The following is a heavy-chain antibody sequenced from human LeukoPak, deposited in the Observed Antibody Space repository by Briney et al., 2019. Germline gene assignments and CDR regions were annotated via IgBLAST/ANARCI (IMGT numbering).Heavy chain of an antibody. D-gene: IGHD3-10*01. CDR2: IIPIFGTA. J-gene: IGHJ6*03. Sequence: SLKVSCKAAGGTFSSYAISWVRQAPGQGLEWLGGIIPIFGTANYAQKFQGRVTITTDESTSTAYMELSSLRSEDTAVYYCASTSTMVRGVPLNYYYYMDVWGKGTTVTVSS. CDR3: ASTSTMVRGVPLNYYYYMDV. CDR1: GGTFSSYA. V-gene: IGHV1-69*05.